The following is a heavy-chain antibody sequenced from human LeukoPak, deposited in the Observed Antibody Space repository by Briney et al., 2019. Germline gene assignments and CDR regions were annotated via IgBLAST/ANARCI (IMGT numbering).Heavy chain of an antibody. CDR3: ARDRTYYGSKNWFDP. J-gene: IGHJ5*02. Sequence: AASVKVSCKASGYTFTSYGISWVRQAPGQGLEWMGWISAYNGNTNYAQKLQGRVTMTTDTSTSTAHMELRSLRSDDTAVYYCARDRTYYGSKNWFDPWGQGTLVTVSS. D-gene: IGHD3-10*01. CDR2: ISAYNGNT. CDR1: GYTFTSYG. V-gene: IGHV1-18*01.